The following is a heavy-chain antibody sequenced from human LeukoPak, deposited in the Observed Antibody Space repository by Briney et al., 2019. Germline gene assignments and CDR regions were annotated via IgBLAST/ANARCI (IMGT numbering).Heavy chain of an antibody. Sequence: PGGSLRLSCAASGFTFSTYSMNWVRQAPGKGLEWVSSISSSSSYIHYADSVKGRFTISRDNAKNSLFLQMNSLRAEDTAVYYCARDKPGLLDAFDIWGQGTMVTVPS. D-gene: IGHD1-7*01. V-gene: IGHV3-21*01. J-gene: IGHJ3*02. CDR1: GFTFSTYS. CDR2: ISSSSSYI. CDR3: ARDKPGLLDAFDI.